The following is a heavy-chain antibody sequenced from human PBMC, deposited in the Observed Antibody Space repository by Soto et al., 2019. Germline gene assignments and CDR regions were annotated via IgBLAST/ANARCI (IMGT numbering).Heavy chain of an antibody. CDR2: IGTAGDT. Sequence: EVQLVESGGGLVQPGGSLRLSCAASGFTFSSYDMHWVRQATGKGLEWVSAIGTAGDTYYPGSVKGRFTISRENAKNSLYLHMNSLRAGDTAVYYCARGYSYGNYFDYWGQGTLVTVSS. CDR1: GFTFSSYD. D-gene: IGHD5-18*01. V-gene: IGHV3-13*01. CDR3: ARGYSYGNYFDY. J-gene: IGHJ4*02.